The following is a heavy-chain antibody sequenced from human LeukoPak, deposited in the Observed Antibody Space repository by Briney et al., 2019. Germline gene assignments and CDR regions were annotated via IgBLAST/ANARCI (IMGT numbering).Heavy chain of an antibody. CDR2: IYYTGNT. CDR1: GGSIYSSSYY. Sequence: SETLSLTCTVSGGSIYSSSYYWAWIRQPPGKGQEWIGSIYYTGNTFYNSSLNIRVTISVDRSKNQFSLKLSSVTAADTAVYYCARALYGDRYFDYWGQGTLVTVSS. J-gene: IGHJ4*02. V-gene: IGHV4-39*07. D-gene: IGHD4-17*01. CDR3: ARALYGDRYFDY.